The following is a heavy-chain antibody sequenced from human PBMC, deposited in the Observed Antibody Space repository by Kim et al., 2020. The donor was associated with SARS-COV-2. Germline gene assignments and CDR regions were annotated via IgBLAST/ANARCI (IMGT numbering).Heavy chain of an antibody. V-gene: IGHV3-13*01. CDR1: GFSLSDYD. Sequence: GGSLRLSCAASGFSLSDYDMHWVRQPLGKGLEWVSTIGTASDTYYRVSEQGRFTISRENAKNSFYLQMNNLTAEDTAVYYCARVDGSRYWDYGMDVWGQGTTVIVSS. J-gene: IGHJ6*01. D-gene: IGHD3-22*01. CDR3: ARVDGSRYWDYGMDV. CDR2: IGTASDT.